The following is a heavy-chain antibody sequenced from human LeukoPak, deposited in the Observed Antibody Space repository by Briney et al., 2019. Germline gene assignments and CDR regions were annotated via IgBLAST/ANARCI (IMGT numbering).Heavy chain of an antibody. V-gene: IGHV3-53*01. D-gene: IGHD3-10*01. J-gene: IGHJ6*02. CDR2: IYSGGST. CDR3: ARDGLYYYGSGMDV. CDR1: GITVSSNY. Sequence: GGSLRLSCAASGITVSSNYMSWVRQAPGKGLEWVSVIYSGGSTYYADSVKGRFTISRDNSKNTLYLQMNSLGAEDTAVYYCARDGLYYYGSGMDVWGQGTTVTVSS.